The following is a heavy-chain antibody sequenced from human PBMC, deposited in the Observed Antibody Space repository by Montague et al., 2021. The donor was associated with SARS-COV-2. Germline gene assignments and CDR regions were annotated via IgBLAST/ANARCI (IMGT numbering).Heavy chain of an antibody. Sequence: SETLSLTCTVSGGSISSYYWSWIRQPPGKGLEWIGYIYYSGSTNXNPSLKSRVTISVDTSKNQFSLKLSSVTAADTAVYYCARTGLGDYDILTGYTVNAFGIWGQGTMVTVSS. V-gene: IGHV4-59*01. CDR3: ARTGLGDYDILTGYTVNAFGI. CDR2: IYYSGST. J-gene: IGHJ3*02. D-gene: IGHD3-9*01. CDR1: GGSISSYY.